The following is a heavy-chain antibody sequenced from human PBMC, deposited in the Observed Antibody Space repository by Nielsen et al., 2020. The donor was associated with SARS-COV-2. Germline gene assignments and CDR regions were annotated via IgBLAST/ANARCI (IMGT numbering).Heavy chain of an antibody. CDR3: AKGKYTAVDLFDY. J-gene: IGHJ4*02. Sequence: GGSLRLSCAASRFTFDDYAMHWVRQAPGKGLEWVSGISWNSGSIGYADSVKGRFTISRDNAKNSLYLQMNSLRAEDTALYYCAKGKYTAVDLFDYWGQGTLVTVSS. CDR2: ISWNSGSI. CDR1: RFTFDDYA. D-gene: IGHD2-2*01. V-gene: IGHV3-9*01.